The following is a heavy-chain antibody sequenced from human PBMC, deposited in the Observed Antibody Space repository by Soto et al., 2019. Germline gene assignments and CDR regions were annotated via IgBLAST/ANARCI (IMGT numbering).Heavy chain of an antibody. V-gene: IGHV4-34*01. D-gene: IGHD6-13*01. CDR3: ASTGYSSSGGTWFDP. Sequence: PSETLSLTCAVYGGSFSGYYWSWIRQPRGKGLEWIGEINHSGSTNYNPSLKSRVTISVDTSKNQFSLKLSSVTAADTAVYYCASTGYSSSGGTWFDPWGQGTLVTVSS. J-gene: IGHJ5*02. CDR1: GGSFSGYY. CDR2: INHSGST.